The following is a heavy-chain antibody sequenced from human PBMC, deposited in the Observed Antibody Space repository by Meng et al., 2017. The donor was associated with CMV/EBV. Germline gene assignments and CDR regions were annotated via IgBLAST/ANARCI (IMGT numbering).Heavy chain of an antibody. CDR3: ARNVDYGMDV. J-gene: IGHJ6*02. Sequence: GGSLRLSCAASGFTFSNAWMSWVRQAPGKGLEWVGRIKSKTDGGTTDYAAPVKGRFTISRDDSKNTLYLQMNSLRAEDTAVYYCARNVDYGMDVWGQGTTVTVSS. V-gene: IGHV3-15*05. D-gene: IGHD5-12*01. CDR1: GFTFSNAW. CDR2: IKSKTDGGTT.